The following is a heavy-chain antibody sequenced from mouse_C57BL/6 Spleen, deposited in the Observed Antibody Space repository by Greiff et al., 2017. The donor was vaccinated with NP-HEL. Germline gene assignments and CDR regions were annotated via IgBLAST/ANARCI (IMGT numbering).Heavy chain of an antibody. CDR3: TRYYDGYYWVAY. Sequence: VQLQQSGAELVRPGASVTLSCKASGYTFTDYEMPWVKQTPVPGLEWLGAIAPDTGGTASNQKFKGKAILTADKSSITAYMELRSLTSEDSAVYYCTRYYDGYYWVAYWGQGTLVTVSA. CDR2: IAPDTGGT. J-gene: IGHJ3*01. V-gene: IGHV1-15*01. D-gene: IGHD2-3*01. CDR1: GYTFTDYE.